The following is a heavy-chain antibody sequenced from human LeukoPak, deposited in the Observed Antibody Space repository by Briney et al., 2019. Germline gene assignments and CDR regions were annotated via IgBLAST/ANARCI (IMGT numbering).Heavy chain of an antibody. J-gene: IGHJ4*02. CDR1: GGTFSSYA. D-gene: IGHD3-16*01. CDR3: ARDPMITFGGVTVDY. CDR2: IIPIFGTA. V-gene: IGHV1-69*06. Sequence: GASVKVSCKASGGTFSSYAISWVRQAPGQGLEWMGGIIPIFGTANYAQKFQGRVTITADKSTSTAYMELSSLRSEDTAVYYCARDPMITFGGVTVDYWGQGTLVTVSS.